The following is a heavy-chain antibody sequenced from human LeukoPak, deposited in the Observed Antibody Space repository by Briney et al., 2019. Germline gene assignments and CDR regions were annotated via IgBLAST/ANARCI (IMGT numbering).Heavy chain of an antibody. D-gene: IGHD4-23*01. CDR2: IWYDGSNK. CDR3: ASGGDYGGFDF. Sequence: GRSLRLSCAAXGXTXSSYGMHWVXXAPGXXLEWVALIWYDGSNKYYADSVKGRFTISRDNSKNTLYLQMNSLRAEDTAVYYCASGGDYGGFDFWGQGTLVTVSS. J-gene: IGHJ4*02. V-gene: IGHV3-33*01. CDR1: GXTXSSYG.